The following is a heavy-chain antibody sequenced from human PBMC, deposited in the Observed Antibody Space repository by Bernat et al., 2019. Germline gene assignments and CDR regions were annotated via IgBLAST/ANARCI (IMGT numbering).Heavy chain of an antibody. J-gene: IGHJ6*03. CDR2: IWYDGSNK. CDR3: AREGSLLRLLTKYMDV. V-gene: IGHV3-33*01. Sequence: QVQLVESGGGVVQPGRSLRLSCAASGFTFSSYGMHWVRQAPGKGLEWVAVIWYDGSNKYYAESVEGRFTISRDNSKNTLYLQMNSLRAEDTAVYYCAREGSLLRLLTKYMDVWGKGTTVTVSS. CDR1: GFTFSSYG. D-gene: IGHD3-3*01.